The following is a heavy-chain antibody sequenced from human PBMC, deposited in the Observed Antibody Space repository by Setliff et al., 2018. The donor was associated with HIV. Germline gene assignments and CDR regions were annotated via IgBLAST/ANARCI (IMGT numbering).Heavy chain of an antibody. D-gene: IGHD1-26*01. CDR2: ISAYDGNT. V-gene: IGHV1-18*01. CDR3: ARSDWELVLSSFDY. J-gene: IGHJ4*02. CDR1: GYTFASYG. Sequence: PSVKVSCKASGYTFASYGITWVRQAPGQGLEWMGWISAYDGNTNYAQKVRERVTLTTDTATNTAFMELKNLTSADTAVYFCARSDWELVLSSFDYWGQGTQVTVSS.